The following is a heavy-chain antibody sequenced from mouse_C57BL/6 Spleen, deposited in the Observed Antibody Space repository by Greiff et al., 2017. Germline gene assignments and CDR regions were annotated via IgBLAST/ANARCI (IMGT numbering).Heavy chain of an antibody. D-gene: IGHD3-1*01. CDR1: GYTFTSYW. Sequence: QVQLQQPGAELVKPGASVKVSCKASGYTFTSYWMHWVKQRPGQGLEWIGRIHPSDSDTNYNQKFKGKATLTVDKSSSTAYMQLSSLPSEDSAVYYCAISQIYSGFDYWGQGTTLTVSS. V-gene: IGHV1-74*01. J-gene: IGHJ2*01. CDR2: IHPSDSDT. CDR3: AISQIYSGFDY.